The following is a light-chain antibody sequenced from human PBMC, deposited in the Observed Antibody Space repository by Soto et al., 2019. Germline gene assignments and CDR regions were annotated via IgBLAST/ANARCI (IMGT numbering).Light chain of an antibody. Sequence: EIVLTQYPGTLSLSPGERATLSCRASQSVNNNYLAWYQQKPGQAPRLLIYGASSGATGIPDRFSGSGSGTDFTLTISRLEPEDFAVYYCQQYGSSPYTFGQGTKLEIK. CDR1: QSVNNNY. V-gene: IGKV3-20*01. CDR2: GAS. J-gene: IGKJ2*01. CDR3: QQYGSSPYT.